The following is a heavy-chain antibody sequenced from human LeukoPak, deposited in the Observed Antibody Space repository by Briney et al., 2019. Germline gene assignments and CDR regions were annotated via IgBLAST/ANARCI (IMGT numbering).Heavy chain of an antibody. V-gene: IGHV4-39*01. Sequence: KPSETLSLTCTVSGGSISSSSYYWGWIRQPPGKGLEWIGSIHYSGSTHNNSSLKSRISMSVDTSKNEFSLNLSSVTAADTGIYFCARIRGGLVDSWGQGTLVTVSS. J-gene: IGHJ4*02. CDR1: GGSISSSSYY. CDR2: IHYSGST. D-gene: IGHD4-23*01. CDR3: ARIRGGLVDS.